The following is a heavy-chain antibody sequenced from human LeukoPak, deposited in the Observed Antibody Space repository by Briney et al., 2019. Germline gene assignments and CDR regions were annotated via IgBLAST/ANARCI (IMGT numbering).Heavy chain of an antibody. J-gene: IGHJ5*02. Sequence: SDTLSLTCTVSGGSISSYYWSWIRQPPGKGREWIGYIYYSGSTNYNPSLKSRVTISVDTSKNQFSLKLSSVTAADTAVYYCARGHYNWNSFRWFDPWGQGTLVTVSS. CDR1: GGSISSYY. V-gene: IGHV4-59*07. CDR3: ARGHYNWNSFRWFDP. CDR2: IYYSGST. D-gene: IGHD1-7*01.